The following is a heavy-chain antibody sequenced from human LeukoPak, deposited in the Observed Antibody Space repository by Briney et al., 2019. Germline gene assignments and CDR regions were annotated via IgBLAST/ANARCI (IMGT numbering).Heavy chain of an antibody. V-gene: IGHV3-7*01. CDR1: GFTFSNYW. J-gene: IGHJ4*02. CDR3: ARESLVSGDGAREDYDRSGTLDY. D-gene: IGHD3-22*01. Sequence: GGSLRLSCEGSGFTFSNYWMSWVRQAPGKGLEWVANIQQHGSETYYGDSVKGRFTISRDNSKNTLYLQMNSLRAEDTAVYYCARESLVSGDGAREDYDRSGTLDYWGQGTLVTVSS. CDR2: IQQHGSET.